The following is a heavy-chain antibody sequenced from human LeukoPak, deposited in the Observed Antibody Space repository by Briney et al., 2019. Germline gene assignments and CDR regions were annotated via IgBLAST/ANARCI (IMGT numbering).Heavy chain of an antibody. CDR3: ARELGGSYRFDY. V-gene: IGHV1-2*02. D-gene: IGHD1-26*01. CDR2: INPNSGGT. J-gene: IGHJ4*02. Sequence: ASVSVSCKASGYTFTGYYMHWVRQAPGQGLEWMGWINPNSGGTNYAQKFQGRVTMTRDTSISTAYMELSRLRSDDTAVYYCARELGGSYRFDYWGQGTLVTVSS. CDR1: GYTFTGYY.